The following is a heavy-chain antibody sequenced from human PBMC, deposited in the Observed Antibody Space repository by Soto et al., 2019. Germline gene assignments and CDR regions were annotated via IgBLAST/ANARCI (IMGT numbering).Heavy chain of an antibody. J-gene: IGHJ3*02. Sequence: QPGGSLRLSCSASGFTFSSYAMHWVRQAPGKGLEYVSAISSNGGSTYYADSVKGRFTISRDNSKNTLYLQMSSLRAEDTAVYYCVKDPNYYDSSGYAVRAFDIWGQGTMVTVSS. CDR1: GFTFSSYA. D-gene: IGHD3-22*01. CDR3: VKDPNYYDSSGYAVRAFDI. CDR2: ISSNGGST. V-gene: IGHV3-64D*06.